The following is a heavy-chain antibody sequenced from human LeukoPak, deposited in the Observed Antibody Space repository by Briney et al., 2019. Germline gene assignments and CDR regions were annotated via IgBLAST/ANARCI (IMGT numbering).Heavy chain of an antibody. V-gene: IGHV1-18*01. D-gene: IGHD6-13*01. J-gene: IGHJ4*02. CDR3: ARDRDQLVLPIFDY. CDR1: GYTFTSYG. CDR2: ISAYNGNT. Sequence: GASVKVSCKASGYTFTSYGISWVRQAPGQGLEWMGWISAYNGNTNYAQKLQGRVTITADKSTSTAYMELSSLRSEDTAVYYCARDRDQLVLPIFDYWGQGILVTVSS.